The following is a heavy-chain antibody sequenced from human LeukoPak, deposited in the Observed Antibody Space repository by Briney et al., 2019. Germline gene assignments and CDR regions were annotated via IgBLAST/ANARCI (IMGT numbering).Heavy chain of an antibody. CDR2: ISSSSSYI. CDR1: GFTFSSYS. D-gene: IGHD4/OR15-4a*01. V-gene: IGHV3-21*01. J-gene: IGHJ6*02. CDR3: ARARGATYYYGMDV. Sequence: GGSLRLSCAASGFTFSSYSMNWVRQAPGKGLEWVSSISSSSSYIYYADSVKGRFTISRDNAKNSLYLQMNSLRAEDTAVYYCARARGATYYYGMDVWGQGTTVTVSS.